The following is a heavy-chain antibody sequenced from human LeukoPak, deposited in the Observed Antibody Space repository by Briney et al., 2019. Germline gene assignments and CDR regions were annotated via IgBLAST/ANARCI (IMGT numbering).Heavy chain of an antibody. V-gene: IGHV3-30*18. D-gene: IGHD2-2*01. CDR2: ISYDGTNK. J-gene: IGHJ5*02. CDR3: AKARRGYCSSTSCPKNLNWFDP. Sequence: PGGSLRLSCAASGFTFSTYGMHWVRQAPGKGLEWVAVISYDGTNKYYADSVKGRFTISRDNSKNTLYLQMNSLRAEDTAVYYCAKARRGYCSSTSCPKNLNWFDPWGQGTLVTVSS. CDR1: GFTFSTYG.